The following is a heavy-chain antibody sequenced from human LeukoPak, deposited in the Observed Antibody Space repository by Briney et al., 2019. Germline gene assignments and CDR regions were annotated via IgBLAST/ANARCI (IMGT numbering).Heavy chain of an antibody. D-gene: IGHD2-15*01. J-gene: IGHJ5*02. Sequence: GGSLRLSCAASGFTLSDYYMSWIRQAPGKGLEWVSYISSSSSYTNYADSVKGRFTISRDNAKNSLYLQMNSLRAEDTAVYYCAREKSSYCSGGSCYLSRFDPWGQGTLVTVSS. CDR3: AREKSSYCSGGSCYLSRFDP. CDR2: ISSSSSYT. CDR1: GFTLSDYY. V-gene: IGHV3-11*06.